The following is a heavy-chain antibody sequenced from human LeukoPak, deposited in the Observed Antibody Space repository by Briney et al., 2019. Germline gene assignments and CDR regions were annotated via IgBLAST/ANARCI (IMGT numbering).Heavy chain of an antibody. V-gene: IGHV4-30-2*01. CDR2: IYHSGST. CDR3: ARATTIFGVVIQYNWFDP. D-gene: IGHD3-3*01. J-gene: IGHJ5*02. Sequence: SETLSLTCTVSGGSISSGGYYWSWIRQPPGKGLEWIGYIYHSGSTYYNPSLKSRVTISVGRSKNQFSLKLSSVTAADTAVYYCARATTIFGVVIQYNWFDPWGQGTLVTVSS. CDR1: GGSISSGGYY.